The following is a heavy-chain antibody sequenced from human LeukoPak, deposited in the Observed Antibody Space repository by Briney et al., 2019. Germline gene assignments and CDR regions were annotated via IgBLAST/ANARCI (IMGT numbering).Heavy chain of an antibody. Sequence: PSGTLSLTCAVSGGSISSSNWWSWVRQPPGKGLEWIGEIYYSGSTNYNPSLKSRVTISVDKSKNQFSLKLSSVTAADTAVYHCARMVATTWAERDYFDYWGQGTLVTVSS. V-gene: IGHV4-4*02. J-gene: IGHJ4*02. CDR3: ARMVATTWAERDYFDY. CDR1: GGSISSSNW. D-gene: IGHD5-12*01. CDR2: IYYSGST.